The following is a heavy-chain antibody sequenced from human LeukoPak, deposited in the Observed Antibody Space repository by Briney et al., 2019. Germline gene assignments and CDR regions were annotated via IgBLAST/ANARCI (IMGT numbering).Heavy chain of an antibody. Sequence: SETLSLTCTVSGGSISSGAHYWSWVRQPPGKGLEWIGYIYYSGSTYYNPSLKSRVTISVDTSKNQFSLKLSSVTAADTAVYYCARDYYDSSGYFGVFDYWGQGTLVTVSS. J-gene: IGHJ4*02. V-gene: IGHV4-31*03. CDR1: GGSISSGAHY. CDR2: IYYSGST. D-gene: IGHD3-22*01. CDR3: ARDYYDSSGYFGVFDY.